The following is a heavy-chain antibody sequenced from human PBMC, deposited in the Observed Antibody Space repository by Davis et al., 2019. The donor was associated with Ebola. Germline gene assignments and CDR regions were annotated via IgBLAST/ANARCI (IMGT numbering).Heavy chain of an antibody. Sequence: PSETLSLTCTVSGGSVSSGSYYWSWIRQPPGKGLEWIGYIYYSGSTNYNPSLKSRVTISVDTSKKQFSLKLSSVTAADTAVYYCARVPCSGGSCYSVFDYWGQGTLVTVSS. CDR2: IYYSGST. CDR3: ARVPCSGGSCYSVFDY. V-gene: IGHV4-61*01. CDR1: GGSVSSGSYY. J-gene: IGHJ4*02. D-gene: IGHD2-15*01.